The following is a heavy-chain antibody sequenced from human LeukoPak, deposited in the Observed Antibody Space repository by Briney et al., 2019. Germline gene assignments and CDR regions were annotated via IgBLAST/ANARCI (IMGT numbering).Heavy chain of an antibody. J-gene: IGHJ4*02. CDR1: GGSISSYY. V-gene: IGHV4-59*12. CDR3: ARDRSSGWSN. CDR2: IYYSGST. D-gene: IGHD6-19*01. Sequence: SETLSLTCTVSGGSISSYYWSWIRQPPGKGLEWVGYIYYSGSTNYNPSLKSRVTISVDTSKNQFSLKLSSVTAADTAVYYCARDRSSGWSNWGQGTLVTVSS.